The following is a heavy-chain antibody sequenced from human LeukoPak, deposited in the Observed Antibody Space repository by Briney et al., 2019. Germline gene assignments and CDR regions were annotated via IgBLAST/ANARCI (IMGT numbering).Heavy chain of an antibody. V-gene: IGHV3-23*01. J-gene: IGHJ4*02. CDR3: AKIDYGGNSGWDY. Sequence: GGSLRLSCAASGFTFSSHAMSWVRQAPGKGLEWVSAISGSGGSTYYADSVKGRFTISRDNSKNSLYLQMNSLRTEDTALYYCAKIDYGGNSGWDYWGQGTLVTVSS. D-gene: IGHD4-23*01. CDR1: GFTFSSHA. CDR2: ISGSGGST.